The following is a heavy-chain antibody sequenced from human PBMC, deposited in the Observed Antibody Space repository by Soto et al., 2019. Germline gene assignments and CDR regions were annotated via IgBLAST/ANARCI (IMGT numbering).Heavy chain of an antibody. D-gene: IGHD5-12*01. V-gene: IGHV1-3*01. CDR3: AREGVATYYYYDMDV. CDR2: INAGNGNT. CDR1: GYTFTTYA. Sequence: ASVKVSCKASGYTFTTYAMHWVRQAPGQRLEWMGWINAGNGNTKYSQKFQGRVTMTTDTSTSTVHMEVRSLRSDDTAVYYCAREGVATYYYYDMDVWGQGTPVTVSS. J-gene: IGHJ6*02.